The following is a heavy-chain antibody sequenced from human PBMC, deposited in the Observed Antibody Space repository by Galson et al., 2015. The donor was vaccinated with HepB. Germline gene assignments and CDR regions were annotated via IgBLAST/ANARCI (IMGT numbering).Heavy chain of an antibody. CDR1: GGSISTTSYY. CDR3: ARRGNGFDP. Sequence: LTCTVSGGSISTTSYYWGWIRQPPGKGLEWIGNIYYSGSTYYNPSLKSRVTISVDTSKNQFSLKVSSVTAADTAVYYCARRGNGFDPWGQGSLVTVSS. CDR2: IYYSGST. J-gene: IGHJ5*02. V-gene: IGHV4-39*01.